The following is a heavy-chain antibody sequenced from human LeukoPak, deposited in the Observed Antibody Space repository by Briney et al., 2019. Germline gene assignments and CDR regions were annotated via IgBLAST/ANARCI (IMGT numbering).Heavy chain of an antibody. D-gene: IGHD1-26*01. Sequence: PSETLSLTCTVSGGSISSYYWSWIRQPPGKGLGWIGYIYYSGSTNYNPSLKSRVTISVDTSKNQFSLKLSSVTAADTAVYYCASVRRWEIHGGYYFDYWGQGTLVTVSS. V-gene: IGHV4-59*01. CDR2: IYYSGST. CDR3: ASVRRWEIHGGYYFDY. CDR1: GGSISSYY. J-gene: IGHJ4*02.